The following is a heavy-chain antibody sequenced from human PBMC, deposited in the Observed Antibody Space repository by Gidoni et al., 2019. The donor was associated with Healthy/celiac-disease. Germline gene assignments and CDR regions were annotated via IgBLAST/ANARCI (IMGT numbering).Heavy chain of an antibody. J-gene: IGHJ6*03. CDR1: GGSFSAYY. CDR2: INHSGST. CDR3: ARGLRSRVPSSGYDYESRHYYMDV. V-gene: IGHV4-34*01. Sequence: QVQLQQWGAGLLKPSETLSLTCAVYGGSFSAYYWTWIRQPPGKGLEWIGEINHSGSTHYNPSLKRRVTISVDTSKNQFSLKLSSVTAADTAVYYCARGLRSRVPSSGYDYESRHYYMDVWGKGTTVTVSS. D-gene: IGHD3-22*01.